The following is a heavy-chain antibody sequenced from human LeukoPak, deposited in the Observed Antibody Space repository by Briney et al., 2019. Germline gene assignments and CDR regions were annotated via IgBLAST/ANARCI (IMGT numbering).Heavy chain of an antibody. D-gene: IGHD2-15*01. J-gene: IGHJ3*02. CDR1: GFSFTNFG. Sequence: GRSLRLSCATSGFSFTNFGMKWVRQAPEVRLVCVSRINSDGSSTTYADFVKGRFTISRDNAKNTLYLQMNSLRAEDTAVYYCTRVVVLGGTDAFDIWGQGTMVTVSS. V-gene: IGHV3-74*03. CDR3: TRVVVLGGTDAFDI. CDR2: INSDGSST.